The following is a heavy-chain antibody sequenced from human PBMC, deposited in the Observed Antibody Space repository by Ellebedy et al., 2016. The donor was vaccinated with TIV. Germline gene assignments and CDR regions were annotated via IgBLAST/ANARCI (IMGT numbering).Heavy chain of an antibody. Sequence: MPSETLSLTCTVSGGSISSGDYYWSWIRQPPGKGLEWTGYIYYSGSTYYNPSLKSRVTISVDTSKNQFSLKLSSVTAADTAVYYCARGGPRYCSSTSCHQGHWFDPWGQGTLVTVSS. J-gene: IGHJ5*02. CDR2: IYYSGST. V-gene: IGHV4-30-4*01. CDR3: ARGGPRYCSSTSCHQGHWFDP. CDR1: GGSISSGDYY. D-gene: IGHD2-2*01.